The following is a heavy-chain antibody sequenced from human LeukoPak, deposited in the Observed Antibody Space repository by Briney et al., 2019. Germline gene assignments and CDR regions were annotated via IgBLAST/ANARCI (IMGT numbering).Heavy chain of an antibody. CDR1: VGTFISYA. CDR3: ARGNDYYYYMDV. V-gene: IGHV1-69*05. CDR2: IIPIFGTA. Sequence: GASVKVSCKASVGTFISYAISWVRQAPGQGLEWMGGIIPIFGTANYAQKFQGRVTITTDESTSTAYMELSSLRSEDTAVYYCARGNDYYYYMDVWGKGTTVTVSS. J-gene: IGHJ6*03.